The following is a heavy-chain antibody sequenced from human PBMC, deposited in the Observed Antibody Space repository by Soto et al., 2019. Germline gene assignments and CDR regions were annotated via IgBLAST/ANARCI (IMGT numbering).Heavy chain of an antibody. J-gene: IGHJ3*02. CDR1: GGSISSYY. Sequence: VQLQESGPGLVKPSETLSLTCTVSGGSISSYYWSWIRQPPGKGLEWIGYIYYSGSTNYNPSLKSRVTISVDTSKNQFSLKLSSVTAADTAVYYCARLVGSSGLTDAFDIWGQGTMVTVSS. CDR3: ARLVGSSGLTDAFDI. V-gene: IGHV4-59*08. D-gene: IGHD6-19*01. CDR2: IYYSGST.